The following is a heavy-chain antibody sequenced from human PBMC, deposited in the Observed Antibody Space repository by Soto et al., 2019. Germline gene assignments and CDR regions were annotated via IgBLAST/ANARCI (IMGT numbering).Heavy chain of an antibody. Sequence: ASVKVSCKASGGTFSSYTISWVRQAPGQGLEWMGRIIPILGIANYAQKFQGRVTITADKSTSTAYMELSSLRSEDTAVYYCASVVATKTHNFDYWGQGTLVTVSS. CDR3: ASVVATKTHNFDY. D-gene: IGHD2-15*01. J-gene: IGHJ4*02. CDR1: GGTFSSYT. CDR2: IIPILGIA. V-gene: IGHV1-69*02.